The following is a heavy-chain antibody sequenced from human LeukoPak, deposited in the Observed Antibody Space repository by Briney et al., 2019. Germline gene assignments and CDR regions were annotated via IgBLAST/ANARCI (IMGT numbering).Heavy chain of an antibody. CDR2: ISSSSSYI. D-gene: IGHD2-2*01. CDR1: GFTFSSYS. CDR3: ARVLGYCSSTSCRQLYFDY. V-gene: IGHV3-21*01. Sequence: GGSLRLSCAASGFTFSSYSMNWVRQAPGKGLEWVSSISSSSSYIYYADSVKGRFTISRDNAKNSLYLQMNSLRAEDTAVNYCARVLGYCSSTSCRQLYFDYWGQGTLVTVSS. J-gene: IGHJ4*02.